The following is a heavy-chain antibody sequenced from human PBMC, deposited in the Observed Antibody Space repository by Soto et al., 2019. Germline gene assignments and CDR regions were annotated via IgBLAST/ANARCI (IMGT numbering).Heavy chain of an antibody. CDR1: GGSISSYY. J-gene: IGHJ4*02. CDR2: IYYSGST. V-gene: IGHV4-59*01. Sequence: SETLSLTCTVSGGSISSYYWSWIRQPPGKGLEWIGYIYYSGSTNYNPSLKSRVTISVDTSKNQFSLKLSSVTAADTAVYYCARDSGRYWGQGTLLTVSS. CDR3: ARDSGRY.